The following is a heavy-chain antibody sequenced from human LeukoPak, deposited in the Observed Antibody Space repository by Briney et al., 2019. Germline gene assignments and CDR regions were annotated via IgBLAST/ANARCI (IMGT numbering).Heavy chain of an antibody. D-gene: IGHD3-10*01. J-gene: IGHJ4*02. V-gene: IGHV3-30*04. Sequence: PGGSLRLSCAASGFTFSSYAMHWVRQAPGKGLEWVAVISYDGSNKYYADSVKGRFTISRDNSKNTLYLQMNSLRAEDTAVYYCARDSYYVDYWGQGTLVTVSS. CDR1: GFTFSSYA. CDR2: ISYDGSNK. CDR3: ARDSYYVDY.